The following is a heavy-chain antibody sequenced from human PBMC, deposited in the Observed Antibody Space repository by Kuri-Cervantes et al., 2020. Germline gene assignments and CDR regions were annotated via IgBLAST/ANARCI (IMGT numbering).Heavy chain of an antibody. CDR3: ARDASGYGENYYYYGMDV. J-gene: IGHJ6*02. D-gene: IGHD5-12*01. V-gene: IGHV3-48*01. CDR1: GFTFSSYS. Sequence: GESLKISCAASGFTFSSYSMNWVRQAPGKGLEWVSYISSSSSTIYYADSVKGRFTISRDNAKNALYLQMNNLRAEDTAVYYCARDASGYGENYYYYGMDVWGQGTTVTVSS. CDR2: ISSSSSTI.